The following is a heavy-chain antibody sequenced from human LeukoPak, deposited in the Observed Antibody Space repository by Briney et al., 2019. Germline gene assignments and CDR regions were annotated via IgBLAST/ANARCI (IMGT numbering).Heavy chain of an antibody. CDR1: GFTFTNAW. Sequence: GGSLRLSCAASGFTFTNAWMPRVRQAPGKGLEWVGRIKSKTDGGTADYAAPVKGRFTISRDDSKTTLYLQMNSLKTEDTAVYYCTTDSPITVSPGLRGVFMPWGVGTLVTVSS. D-gene: IGHD3-10*01. CDR3: TTDSPITVSPGLRGVFMP. J-gene: IGHJ5*02. CDR2: IKSKTDGGTA. V-gene: IGHV3-15*01.